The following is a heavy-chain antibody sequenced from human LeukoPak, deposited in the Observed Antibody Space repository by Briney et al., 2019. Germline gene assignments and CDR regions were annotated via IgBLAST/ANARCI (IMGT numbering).Heavy chain of an antibody. J-gene: IGHJ4*02. CDR1: GFPFSDYS. Sequence: SGGSLRLSCTASGFPFSDYSMNWVRQAPGKGLEWVSAISGSGGSTYYADSVKGRFTISRDNSKNTLYLQMNSLRAEDTAVYYCAKFRTLFDYWGQGTLVTVSS. CDR3: AKFRTLFDY. D-gene: IGHD3-10*01. CDR2: ISGSGGST. V-gene: IGHV3-23*01.